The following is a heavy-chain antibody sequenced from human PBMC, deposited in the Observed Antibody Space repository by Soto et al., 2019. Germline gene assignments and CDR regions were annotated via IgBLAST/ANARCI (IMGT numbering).Heavy chain of an antibody. CDR3: ARDAPKNYGMDV. CDR1: GGSFSGYY. V-gene: IGHV4-34*01. J-gene: IGHJ6*02. CDR2: INHSGST. Sequence: SETLSLTWAVYGGSFSGYYWSWIRQPPGKGLEWIGEINHSGSTNYNPSLRSRVTISVDTSKNQFSLKLSSVTAADTAVYYCARDAPKNYGMDVWGQGTTVTVSS.